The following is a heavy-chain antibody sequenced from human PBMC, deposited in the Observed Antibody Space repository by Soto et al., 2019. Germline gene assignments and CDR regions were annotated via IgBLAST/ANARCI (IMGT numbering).Heavy chain of an antibody. CDR3: ATEPIYYNDGSGYYPLGH. Sequence: GXSVKVSCKASCYSFATYGFSWVRQAPGQVLECVGWISAHNGDTHYSQKFQGRVTLTTDTSTNTGYMELRSLTSDDTAVYFCATEPIYYNDGSGYYPLGHWGQGTLVTVSS. D-gene: IGHD3-22*01. CDR2: ISAHNGDT. V-gene: IGHV1-18*04. J-gene: IGHJ4*02. CDR1: CYSFATYG.